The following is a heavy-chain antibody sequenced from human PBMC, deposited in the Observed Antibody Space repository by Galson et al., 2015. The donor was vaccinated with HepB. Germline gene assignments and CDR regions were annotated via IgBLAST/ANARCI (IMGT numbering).Heavy chain of an antibody. CDR2: IDWDDDK. CDR1: GFSLSTSGMC. D-gene: IGHD2-2*02. V-gene: IGHV2-70*01. J-gene: IGHJ6*03. CDR3: ARTAAGYQLLYDYYYYYMDV. Sequence: PALVKPTQTLTLTCTFSGFSLSTSGMCASWIRQPPGKALEWLALIDWDDDKYYSTSLKTRLTISKDTSKNQVVLTMTNMDPVDTATYYCARTAAGYQLLYDYYYYYMDVWGKGTTVTVSS.